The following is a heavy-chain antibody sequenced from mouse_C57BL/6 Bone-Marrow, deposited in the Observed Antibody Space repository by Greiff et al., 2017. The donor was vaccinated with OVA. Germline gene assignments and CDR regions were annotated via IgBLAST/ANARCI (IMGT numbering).Heavy chain of an antibody. D-gene: IGHD2-4*01. Sequence: QVQLQQSGAELARPGASVKLSCKASGYTFTSYGISWVKQRPGQGLEWIGEIYPRSGNTYYNEKFKGKATLTADKSSSTAYMELRSLTSEDSAVYFCARGSYDYGFDYWGQGTTLTVSS. CDR1: GYTFTSYG. V-gene: IGHV1-81*01. CDR3: ARGSYDYGFDY. CDR2: IYPRSGNT. J-gene: IGHJ2*01.